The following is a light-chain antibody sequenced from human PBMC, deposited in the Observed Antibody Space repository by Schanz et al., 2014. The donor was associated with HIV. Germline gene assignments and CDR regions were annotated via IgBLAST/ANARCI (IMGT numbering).Light chain of an antibody. Sequence: QSVLTQPPSASGTPGQRVTISCSGSSSDIGSNTVHWYQHLPGTAPQLLIYSNDQRPSGVPARFSGSKSGTSASLAISGLQSEDEADYFCAAWDDSLRRYVFGPGTKLTVL. CDR3: AAWDDSLRRYV. CDR2: SND. V-gene: IGLV1-44*01. J-gene: IGLJ1*01. CDR1: SSDIGSNT.